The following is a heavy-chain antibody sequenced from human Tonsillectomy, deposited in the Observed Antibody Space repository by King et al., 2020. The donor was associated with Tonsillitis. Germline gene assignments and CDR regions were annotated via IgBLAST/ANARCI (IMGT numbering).Heavy chain of an antibody. J-gene: IGHJ4*02. V-gene: IGHV4-59*01. D-gene: IGHD3-9*01. CDR1: GGSISSYY. CDR3: ARDVFDWSFDY. CDR2: IYYSGST. Sequence: MQLQESGPGLVKPSETLSLTCTVSGGSISSYYWSWLRQPPGKGLEWIGYIYYSGSTNYNPSLKSRVTISVDTSKNQFSLKVSSVTAADTAVYYCARDVFDWSFDYWGQGTLVTVSS.